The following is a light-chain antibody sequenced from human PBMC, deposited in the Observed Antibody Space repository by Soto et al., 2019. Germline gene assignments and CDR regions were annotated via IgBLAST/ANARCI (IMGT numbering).Light chain of an antibody. CDR2: AAS. CDR3: QQSYSTLYT. Sequence: DIQMTQSPSSLSASVGDRVTITCRASQSISSYLNWYQQKPGKAPKLLIYAASSLQSGVPSRFSGSGYGTEFTLTISSLQPEDFATYYCQQSYSTLYTFGQGTKLEIK. CDR1: QSISSY. V-gene: IGKV1-39*01. J-gene: IGKJ2*01.